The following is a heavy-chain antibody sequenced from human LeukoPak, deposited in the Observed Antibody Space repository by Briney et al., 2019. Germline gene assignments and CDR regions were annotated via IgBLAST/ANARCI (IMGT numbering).Heavy chain of an antibody. J-gene: IGHJ5*02. CDR3: AKEAYYDILTGPCWFDP. V-gene: IGHV3-23*01. CDR1: GFTFSSYA. Sequence: GGSLRLPCAASGFTFSSYAMSWVRQAPGKGLEWVSAISGSGGSTYYADSVKGRFTISRDNSKNTLYLQMNSLRAEDTAVYYCAKEAYYDILTGPCWFDPWGQGTLVTVSS. D-gene: IGHD3-9*01. CDR2: ISGSGGST.